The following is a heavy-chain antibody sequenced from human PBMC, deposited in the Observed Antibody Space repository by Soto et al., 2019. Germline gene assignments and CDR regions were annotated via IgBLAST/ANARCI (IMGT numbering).Heavy chain of an antibody. Sequence: QVQLVQSGAEVKKPGASVKVSCKASGYSFTSHGISWVRRAPGQGLEWVGWISADNGNTNYAQKLQGRVTLTRDTSTSTAYMELRSLKSDDTAVYYCAREMISDDDYWGQGTLVTVSS. CDR1: GYSFTSHG. CDR2: ISADNGNT. V-gene: IGHV1-18*01. D-gene: IGHD1-1*01. CDR3: AREMISDDDY. J-gene: IGHJ4*02.